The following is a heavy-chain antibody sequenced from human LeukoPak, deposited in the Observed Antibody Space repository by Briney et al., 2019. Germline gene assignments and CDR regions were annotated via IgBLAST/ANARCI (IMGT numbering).Heavy chain of an antibody. CDR2: ISWNSGSI. CDR3: AKVKMPSGAFDY. V-gene: IGHV3-9*01. J-gene: IGHJ4*02. D-gene: IGHD2-15*01. CDR1: GFTFDDYA. Sequence: PGRSLRLSCAASGFTFDDYAMHWVRQAPGKGLEWVSGISWNSGSIGYADSVKGRFTISRDNSKNTLYLQMNSLRAEDTAVYYCAKVKMPSGAFDYWGQGTLVTVSS.